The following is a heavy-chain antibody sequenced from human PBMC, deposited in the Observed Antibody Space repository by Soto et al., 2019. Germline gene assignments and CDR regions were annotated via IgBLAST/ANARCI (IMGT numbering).Heavy chain of an antibody. CDR2: ISGSGGST. J-gene: IGHJ3*02. D-gene: IGHD1-26*01. CDR3: AKDPGSDVGATTAFDI. Sequence: GGSLRLSCAASGFTFSSYAMSWVRQAPGKGLEWVSAISGSGGSTYYADSVKGRFTISRDNSKNTLYLQMNSLRAEDTAVYYCAKDPGSDVGATTAFDIWSQGTMVTVSS. CDR1: GFTFSSYA. V-gene: IGHV3-23*01.